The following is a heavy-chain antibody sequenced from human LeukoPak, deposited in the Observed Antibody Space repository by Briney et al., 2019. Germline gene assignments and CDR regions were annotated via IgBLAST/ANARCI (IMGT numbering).Heavy chain of an antibody. CDR3: ARGGATVTRRSYYFDY. CDR2: IIPIFGTA. D-gene: IGHD4-17*01. J-gene: IGHJ4*02. Sequence: SVKVSCKASGGTFSSYAISWVRQAPGQGLEWMGGIIPIFGTANYAQKFQGRVTITADKSTSTAYMELSSLRSEDTAVYYCARGGATVTRRSYYFDYWGQGTLVTVSS. CDR1: GGTFSSYA. V-gene: IGHV1-69*06.